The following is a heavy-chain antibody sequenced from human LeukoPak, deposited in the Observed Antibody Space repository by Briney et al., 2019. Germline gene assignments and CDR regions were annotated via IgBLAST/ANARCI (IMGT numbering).Heavy chain of an antibody. CDR3: ARDRVVTNYYYGMDV. D-gene: IGHD3-3*01. CDR1: GYTFTSNY. CDR2: INPSGGST. V-gene: IGHV1-46*01. Sequence: ASVKVSCKASGYTFTSNYIHWVRQAPGQGLEWMGIINPSGGSTSYAQKFQGRVTMTRDTSTSTVYMELSSLRSEDTAVYYCARDRVVTNYYYGMDVWGQGTTVTVSS. J-gene: IGHJ6*02.